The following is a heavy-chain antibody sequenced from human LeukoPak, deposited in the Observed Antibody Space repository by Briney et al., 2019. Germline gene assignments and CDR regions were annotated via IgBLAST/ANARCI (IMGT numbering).Heavy chain of an antibody. D-gene: IGHD4-11*01. CDR2: IRPDGSED. J-gene: IGHJ4*02. CDR3: ARLMGGVTTYDH. V-gene: IGHV3-7*01. CDR1: GFTFSSYW. Sequence: GGSLRLSRVASGFTFSSYWMSWVRQAPGKGLEWVASIRPDGSEDHSMDSVKGRFTISRDNADNSLYLQMNSLRAEDTAVYFCARLMGGVTTYDHWGQGTLVTVSS.